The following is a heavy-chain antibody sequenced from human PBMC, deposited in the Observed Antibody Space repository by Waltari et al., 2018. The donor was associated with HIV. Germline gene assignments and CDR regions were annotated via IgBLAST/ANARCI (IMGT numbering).Heavy chain of an antibody. CDR2: IYLDDTS. CDR3: AKGVRYYSF. J-gene: IGHJ4*02. CDR1: RFSVNNNY. Sequence: EAQVVATGGTLIRPGGSLRLAAPRIRFSVNNNYVTWIRLSPNRGLEWVSTIYLDDTSHYAESVKGRFVISRDKSTNTVYLLLKYLIFEDTATYFCAKGVRYYSFWGQGTPVTVSS. V-gene: IGHV3-53*03. D-gene: IGHD2-15*01.